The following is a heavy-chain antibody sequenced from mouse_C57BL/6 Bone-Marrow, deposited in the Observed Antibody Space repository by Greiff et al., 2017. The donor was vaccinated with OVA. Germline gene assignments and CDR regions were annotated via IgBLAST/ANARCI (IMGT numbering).Heavy chain of an antibody. CDR2: INPYNGGT. Sequence: EVQLQQSGPVLVKPGASVKMSCKASGYTFTDYYMNWVKQSHGKSLEWIGVINPYNGGTSYNQKFKGKATLTVDKSSSTAYMELNSLTSEDSAVYYCARITTVVPHWYFDVWGTGTTVTVSS. CDR1: GYTFTDYY. V-gene: IGHV1-19*01. CDR3: ARITTVVPHWYFDV. D-gene: IGHD1-1*01. J-gene: IGHJ1*03.